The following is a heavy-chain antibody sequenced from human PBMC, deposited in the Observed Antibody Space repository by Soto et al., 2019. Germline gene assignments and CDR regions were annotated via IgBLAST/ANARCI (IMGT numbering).Heavy chain of an antibody. J-gene: IGHJ4*02. V-gene: IGHV3-23*01. D-gene: IGHD2-2*02. Sequence: GGSLRLSCAASGFTFSTYAMSWVRQAPGKGLEWVSAISGSGDSTYYADSVKGRFTISRDNSKNALYLQMNSLRAEDTAVYYCAKVTVPAAIRRDYFDYWGQGTLVNVSS. CDR2: ISGSGDST. CDR3: AKVTVPAAIRRDYFDY. CDR1: GFTFSTYA.